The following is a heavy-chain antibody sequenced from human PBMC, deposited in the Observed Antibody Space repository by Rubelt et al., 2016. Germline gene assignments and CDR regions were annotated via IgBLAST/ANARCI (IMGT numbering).Heavy chain of an antibody. V-gene: IGHV5-51*01. Sequence: EVQLVQSGAEVKKPGESLKISCKGSGYSFINHWIGWVRQMPGKGLEWMGIIYPGDSDTRYSPSFQGQVTISADKSTRTAYLEWSSLKASDTAMYYGAREGGTWMPGAWGQGTMVTVSS. CDR1: GYSFINHW. D-gene: IGHD3-16*01. J-gene: IGHJ5*02. CDR2: IYPGDSDT. CDR3: AREGGTWMPGA.